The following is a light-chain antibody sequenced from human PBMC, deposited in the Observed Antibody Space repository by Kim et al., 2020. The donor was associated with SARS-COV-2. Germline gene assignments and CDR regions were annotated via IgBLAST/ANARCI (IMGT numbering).Light chain of an antibody. J-gene: IGLJ1*01. CDR3: SSFTKVNTSDV. Sequence: QSALAQPASVSGSPGQSIIISCTGTTSDVGGYNYVSWYQQHPGKAPKLIIYDVTRRPSGVSSRFSASKSGNTASLTISALRPEDEADYFCSSFTKVNTSDVFGTGTKVTVL. V-gene: IGLV2-14*03. CDR2: DVT. CDR1: TSDVGGYNY.